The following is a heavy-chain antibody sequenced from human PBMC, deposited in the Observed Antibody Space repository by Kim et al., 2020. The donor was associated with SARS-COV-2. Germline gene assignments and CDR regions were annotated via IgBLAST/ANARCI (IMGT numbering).Heavy chain of an antibody. V-gene: IGHV1-46*01. Sequence: LSGGGKSYAQRFQGRVTITRDTSTSTVYMELSSQRSEDTAVYYCARSGMDVWGQGTTVTVSS. J-gene: IGHJ6*02. CDR3: ARSGMDV. CDR2: LSGGGK.